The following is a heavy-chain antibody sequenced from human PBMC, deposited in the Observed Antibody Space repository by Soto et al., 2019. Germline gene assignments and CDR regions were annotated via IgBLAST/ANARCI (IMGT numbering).Heavy chain of an antibody. CDR3: ARARGIAVALAFNWFDP. J-gene: IGHJ5*02. D-gene: IGHD6-19*01. CDR2: IYYSGST. V-gene: IGHV4-39*01. Sequence: SETLSLTCTVSGGSISSSSYYWGWIRQPPGKGLEWIGSIYYSGSTYYNPSLKSRVTISVDTSKNQFSLKLSSVTAADTAVYYCARARGIAVALAFNWFDPWGQGTLVTVSS. CDR1: GGSISSSSYY.